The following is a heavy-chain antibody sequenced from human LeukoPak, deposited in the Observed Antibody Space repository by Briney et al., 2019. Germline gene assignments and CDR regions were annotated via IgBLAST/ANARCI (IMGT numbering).Heavy chain of an antibody. D-gene: IGHD4-23*01. Sequence: ASVKVSCKASGYTFTSYGISWVRQAPVQGLEWMGWIRAYNGNTNYAQKFQGRVTMTTDTSTSTAYMELRSLRSDDTAVYYCAKECDYGGNSGMPCYWGQGTLVTVSS. V-gene: IGHV1-18*01. CDR3: AKECDYGGNSGMPCY. J-gene: IGHJ4*02. CDR2: IRAYNGNT. CDR1: GYTFTSYG.